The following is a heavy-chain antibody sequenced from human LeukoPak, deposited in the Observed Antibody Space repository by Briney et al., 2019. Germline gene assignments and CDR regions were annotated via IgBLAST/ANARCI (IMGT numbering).Heavy chain of an antibody. V-gene: IGHV5-51*01. D-gene: IGHD6-13*01. CDR1: GYSFTSYW. Sequence: GESLKISCKASGYSFTSYWIGWVRQMPGKGLEWMGIIYPGDSDTRYSPSFQGQVTISADKSISTAYLQWSSLKASDTAIYYCARYLQYSSSWYYFDYWGQGTLVTVSS. CDR2: IYPGDSDT. CDR3: ARYLQYSSSWYYFDY. J-gene: IGHJ4*02.